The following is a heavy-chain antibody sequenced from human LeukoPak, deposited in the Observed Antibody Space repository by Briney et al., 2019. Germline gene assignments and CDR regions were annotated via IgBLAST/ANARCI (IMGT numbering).Heavy chain of an antibody. Sequence: GASVKVSCKASGYTFTSYGISWVRQAPGQGLEWMGWISAYNGNTNYAQKLQGRVTMTTDTSTSTAYMELRNLRSDDTAVYYCARRRNLVTTASVGDGMDVWGQGTTATVSS. V-gene: IGHV1-18*01. CDR3: ARRRNLVTTASVGDGMDV. CDR1: GYTFTSYG. J-gene: IGHJ6*02. CDR2: ISAYNGNT. D-gene: IGHD4-11*01.